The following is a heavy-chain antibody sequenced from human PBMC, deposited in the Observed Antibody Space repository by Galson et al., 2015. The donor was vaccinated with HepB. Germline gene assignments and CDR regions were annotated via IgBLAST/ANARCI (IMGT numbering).Heavy chain of an antibody. Sequence: LRLSCAASGFTFSSYAMHWVRQAPGKGLEWVAVISYDGSNKYYADSVKGRFTISRDNSKNTLYLQVNSLRAEDTAVYYCARVSEYSSGWDWFDPWGQGTLVTVSS. D-gene: IGHD6-19*01. J-gene: IGHJ5*02. V-gene: IGHV3-30*04. CDR2: ISYDGSNK. CDR1: GFTFSSYA. CDR3: ARVSEYSSGWDWFDP.